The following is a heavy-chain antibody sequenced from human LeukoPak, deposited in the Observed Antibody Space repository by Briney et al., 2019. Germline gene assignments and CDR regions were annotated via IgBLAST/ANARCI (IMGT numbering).Heavy chain of an antibody. CDR1: GFTFSSYS. Sequence: GGSLRLSCAASGFTFSSYSMNWVRQAPGKGLEWVSSISSSSSYIYYADSVKGRFTISRDNAKNSLYLQMNSLRAGDTAVYYCARGEAYRSGGSCQGFFDYWGQGTLVTVSS. CDR2: ISSSSSYI. V-gene: IGHV3-21*01. J-gene: IGHJ4*02. CDR3: ARGEAYRSGGSCQGFFDY. D-gene: IGHD2-15*01.